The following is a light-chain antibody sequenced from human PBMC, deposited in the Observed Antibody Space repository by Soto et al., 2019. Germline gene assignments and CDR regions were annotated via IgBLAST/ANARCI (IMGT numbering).Light chain of an antibody. CDR1: QSVSSS. J-gene: IGKJ1*01. CDR3: LQYNNWWT. Sequence: DMVMTQSPATLSVSPVERATLSCGASQSVSSSLAWYQQKPGRSPRLLIYGASTRAIGIPARFSGSGSGTEFTLTISSLQSEDFAVYYCLQYNNWWTFGQGTKVDI. CDR2: GAS. V-gene: IGKV3-15*01.